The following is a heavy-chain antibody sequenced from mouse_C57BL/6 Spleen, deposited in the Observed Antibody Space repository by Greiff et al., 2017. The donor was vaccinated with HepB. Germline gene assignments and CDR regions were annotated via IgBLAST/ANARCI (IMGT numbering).Heavy chain of an antibody. Sequence: QVHVKQPGAELVKPGASVKMSCKASGYTFTSYWITWVKQRPGQGLEWIGDIYPGSGSTNYNEKFKSKATLTVDTSSSTAYMQLSSLTSEDSAVYYCARGGNDYRFAYWGQGTLVTVSA. D-gene: IGHD2-4*01. V-gene: IGHV1-55*01. CDR2: IYPGSGST. CDR1: GYTFTSYW. CDR3: ARGGNDYRFAY. J-gene: IGHJ3*01.